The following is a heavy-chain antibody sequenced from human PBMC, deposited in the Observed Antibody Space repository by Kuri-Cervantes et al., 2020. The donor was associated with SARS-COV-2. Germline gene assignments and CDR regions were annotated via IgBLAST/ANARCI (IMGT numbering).Heavy chain of an antibody. CDR1: GFTFSSYG. J-gene: IGHJ4*02. CDR2: ISYDGSNK. CDR3: AKDQSARYYDSSGLFDY. V-gene: IGHV3-30*18. Sequence: GESLKISCAASGFTFSSYGMHWVRQAPGKGLEWVAVISYDGSNKYYADSVKGRFTIPRDNSKNTLYLQMNSLRAEDTAVYYCAKDQSARYYDSSGLFDYWGQGTLVTVSS. D-gene: IGHD3-22*01.